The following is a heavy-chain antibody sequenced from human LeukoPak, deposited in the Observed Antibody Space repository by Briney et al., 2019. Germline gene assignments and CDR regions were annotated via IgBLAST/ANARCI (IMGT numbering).Heavy chain of an antibody. CDR3: ARALYSSGWAPFDY. J-gene: IGHJ4*02. CDR1: GYTFTRHG. D-gene: IGHD6-19*01. V-gene: IGHV1-46*01. CDR2: INPSGGST. Sequence: DASVKVSCKASGYTFTRHGISWVRQAPGQGLEWMGIINPSGGSTSYAQKFQGRVTMTRDTSTSTVYMELSSLRSEDTAVYYCARALYSSGWAPFDYWGQGTLVTVSS.